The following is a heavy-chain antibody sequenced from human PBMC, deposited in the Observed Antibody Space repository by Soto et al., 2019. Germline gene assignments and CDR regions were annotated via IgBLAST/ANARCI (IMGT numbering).Heavy chain of an antibody. V-gene: IGHV4-59*08. CDR3: ARNRNYNFDY. D-gene: IGHD3-10*01. CDR2: ISYSGRA. Sequence: QVQLQESGPGLVKPSETLSLTCTVSGGSITSHYWNWVRQPPGKGLEWIGFISYSGRANYSPSLKSRVSMSLDTSKNQVSLNLSSGTAADTAVYYCARNRNYNFDYWGQGILVTVSS. J-gene: IGHJ4*02. CDR1: GGSITSHY.